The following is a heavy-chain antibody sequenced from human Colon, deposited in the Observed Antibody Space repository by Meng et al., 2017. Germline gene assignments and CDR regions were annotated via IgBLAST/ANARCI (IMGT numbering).Heavy chain of an antibody. D-gene: IGHD3-16*01. Sequence: QVQLVQLGSEFKKPGPSAKVSCEASGYTFTRNGMTWVPPAPRQGLEWIGCINTDTGTPTYAQGFRGRFVLSLDTSVSTAYLGISSLEPEATAFYYCAREPQRYDYWGQGTLVTVSS. CDR3: AREPQRYDY. J-gene: IGHJ4*02. CDR2: INTDTGTP. CDR1: GYTFTRNG. V-gene: IGHV7-4-1*02.